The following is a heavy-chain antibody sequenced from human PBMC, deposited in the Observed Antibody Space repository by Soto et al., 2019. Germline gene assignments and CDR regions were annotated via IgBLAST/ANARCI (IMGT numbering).Heavy chain of an antibody. V-gene: IGHV3-23*01. CDR2: ISGSGGST. Sequence: GGPLRLSCAASGFTFSSYAMSWVRQAPGKGLEWVSAISGSGGSTYYADSVKGRFTISRDNSKNTLYLQMNSLRAEDTAVYYCAKDTYCSGGSCYSGYMDVWGKGTTVTVSS. CDR1: GFTFSSYA. D-gene: IGHD2-15*01. J-gene: IGHJ6*03. CDR3: AKDTYCSGGSCYSGYMDV.